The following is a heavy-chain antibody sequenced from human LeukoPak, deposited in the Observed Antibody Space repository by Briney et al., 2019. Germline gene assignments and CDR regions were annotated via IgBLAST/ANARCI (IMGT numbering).Heavy chain of an antibody. D-gene: IGHD3-10*01. CDR2: ISSSGSTI. J-gene: IGHJ4*02. CDR1: GFTFSSYE. CDR3: ARGGVLWFGELSPTYFDY. Sequence: PGGSLRLSCAASGFTFSSYEMNWVGQAPGKGLEWVSYISSSGSTIYYADSVKGRFTISRDNAKNSLYLQMNSLRAEDTAVYYCARGGVLWFGELSPTYFDYGGQGTLVTVSS. V-gene: IGHV3-48*03.